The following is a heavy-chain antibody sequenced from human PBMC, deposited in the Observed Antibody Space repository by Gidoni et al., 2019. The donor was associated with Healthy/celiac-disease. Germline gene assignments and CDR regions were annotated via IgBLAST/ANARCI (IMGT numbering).Heavy chain of an antibody. CDR2: INHSGST. J-gene: IGHJ4*02. CDR3: ARRGRSTMVRGDPRLYYFDY. Sequence: QVQLQQWGAGLLKPSETLSLTCAVYGGSFSGYYWSWIRQPPGKGLEWIGEINHSGSTNYNPSLKSRVTISVDTSKNQFSLKLSSVTAADTAVYYCARRGRSTMVRGDPRLYYFDYWGQGTLVTVSS. D-gene: IGHD3-10*01. V-gene: IGHV4-34*01. CDR1: GGSFSGYY.